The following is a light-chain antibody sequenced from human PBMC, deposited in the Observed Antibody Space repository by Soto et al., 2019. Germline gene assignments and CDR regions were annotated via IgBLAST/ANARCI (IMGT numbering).Light chain of an antibody. CDR1: QSIRNN. CDR3: QQYNDWPRT. CDR2: GAS. J-gene: IGKJ1*01. V-gene: IGKV3-15*01. Sequence: EIVLTQSPGTLSLSPGERATLSCRASQSIRNNFLAWYQQKPGQAPRLLIYGASTRATGIPARFSGSGSGTEFNLTISSLQSEDFAVYYCQQYNDWPRTFGQGTKVEIK.